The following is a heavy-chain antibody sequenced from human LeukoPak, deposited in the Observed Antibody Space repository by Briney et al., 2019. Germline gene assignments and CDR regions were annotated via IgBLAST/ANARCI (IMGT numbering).Heavy chain of an antibody. CDR3: ARVGGRYSPLGY. D-gene: IGHD3-16*02. CDR2: IKQDGSEK. J-gene: IGHJ4*02. CDR1: GFTFSSYW. Sequence: GGSLRLSCAASGFTFSSYWMSWVRQAPGKGLEWVANIKQDGSEKYYVDSVEGRFTISRDNDKNSLFLQMTSLRAEGTAVYYCARVGGRYSPLGYWGQGTLVTVSS. V-gene: IGHV3-7*01.